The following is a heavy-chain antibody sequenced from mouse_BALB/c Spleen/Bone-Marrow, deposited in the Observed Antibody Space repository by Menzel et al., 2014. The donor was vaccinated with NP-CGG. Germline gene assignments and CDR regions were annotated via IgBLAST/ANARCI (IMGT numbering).Heavy chain of an antibody. D-gene: IGHD2-3*01. CDR2: ITSGGGYA. J-gene: IGHJ4*01. CDR3: ARGLYDGWSYYAMEC. Sequence: EVMLVESGGGLVKPGGSLKLSCAASGFTFSSYTMSWVRQTPEKRLEWVATITSGGGYAYYPDSVKGRFTISRDNAKNTLYLQMSSLKSEDAAVYYCARGLYDGWSYYAMECWGQGTSVTVSS. V-gene: IGHV5-6-4*01. CDR1: GFTFSSYT.